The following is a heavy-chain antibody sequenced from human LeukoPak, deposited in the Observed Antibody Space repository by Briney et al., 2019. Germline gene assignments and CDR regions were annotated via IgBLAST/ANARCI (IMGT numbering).Heavy chain of an antibody. J-gene: IGHJ4*02. Sequence: KSSETLSLTCTVSGGSISSSSSYWGWVRQPPGKGLEWIGYIYYSGSTYHNPSLKSRVTISVDTSKNQFSLNLSSVTAADTAVYYCARQPRPTVTSDFDYWGQGTLVTVSS. CDR1: GGSISSSSSY. V-gene: IGHV4-39*01. CDR3: ARQPRPTVTSDFDY. CDR2: IYYSGST. D-gene: IGHD4-17*01.